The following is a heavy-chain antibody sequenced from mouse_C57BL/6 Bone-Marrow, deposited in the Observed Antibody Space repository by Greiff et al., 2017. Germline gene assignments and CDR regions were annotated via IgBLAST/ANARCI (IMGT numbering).Heavy chain of an antibody. CDR3: TRGPLFAY. V-gene: IGHV1-15*01. CDR2: IDPETGGT. J-gene: IGHJ3*01. CDR1: GYTFTDYE. Sequence: VKLMESGAELVRPGASVTLSCKASGYTFTDYEMHWVKQTPVHGLEWIGAIDPETGGTAYNQKFKGKAILTADKSSSTAYMELRSLTSEDSAVYYCTRGPLFAYWGQGTLVTVSA.